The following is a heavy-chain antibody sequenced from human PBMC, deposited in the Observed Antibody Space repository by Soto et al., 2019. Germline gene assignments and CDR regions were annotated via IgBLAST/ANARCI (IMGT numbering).Heavy chain of an antibody. CDR3: AKGRLRFPSLRGNALEI. Sequence: VPLVESGGGVVQPGRSLRLSCAASGFTFSTFGMHWVRQAPGKGLEWVAIISYDGSKKYYADPVKGRFTISRDNSKNTLSLQMNSLRPEDTAGYYCAKGRLRFPSLRGNALEIWGQGTMVTVSS. D-gene: IGHD3-16*01. CDR2: ISYDGSKK. CDR1: GFTFSTFG. V-gene: IGHV3-30*18. J-gene: IGHJ3*02.